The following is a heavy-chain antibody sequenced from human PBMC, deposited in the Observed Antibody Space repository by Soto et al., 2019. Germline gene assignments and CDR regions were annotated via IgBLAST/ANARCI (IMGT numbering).Heavy chain of an antibody. CDR1: GFTFSSYW. V-gene: IGHV3-7*01. CDR3: ARDTVYYYYYYGMDV. D-gene: IGHD4-4*01. Sequence: GGSLRLSCAAAGFTFSSYWMSWVRQAPGKGLEWVANIKQDGSEKYYVDSVKGRFTISRDNAKNSLYLQMNSLRAEDTAVYYCARDTVYYYYYYGMDVWGQGTTVTVSS. J-gene: IGHJ6*02. CDR2: IKQDGSEK.